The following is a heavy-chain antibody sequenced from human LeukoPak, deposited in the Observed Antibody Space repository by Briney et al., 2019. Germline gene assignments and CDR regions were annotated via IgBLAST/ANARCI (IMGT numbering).Heavy chain of an antibody. CDR1: GLTFSSYW. D-gene: IGHD6-19*01. Sequence: GGSLRLSCAASGLTFSSYWMHWVRQAPGTGLVWVSRINTDGSSAFYADSVKGRFTISRDNAKNTLYLQMNSLRAEDTAVYYCARTPLSSGWGRFDYWGQGTLVTVSP. V-gene: IGHV3-74*01. J-gene: IGHJ4*02. CDR2: INTDGSSA. CDR3: ARTPLSSGWGRFDY.